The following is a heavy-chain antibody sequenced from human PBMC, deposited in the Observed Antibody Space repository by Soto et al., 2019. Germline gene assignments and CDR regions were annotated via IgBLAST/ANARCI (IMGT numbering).Heavy chain of an antibody. J-gene: IGHJ4*02. CDR2: IGIKTYGGTT. D-gene: IGHD4-4*01. Sequence: QPGGSLRLSCTASGFTFGDNAMSWVRQAPGRGLEWVGFIGIKTYGGTTDYAASVKGRFTISRDDSKSIAYLQMNSLKSEDTAVYYCTRGRYSIDYWGQGNLVTVSS. CDR1: GFTFGDNA. CDR3: TRGRYSIDY. V-gene: IGHV3-49*04.